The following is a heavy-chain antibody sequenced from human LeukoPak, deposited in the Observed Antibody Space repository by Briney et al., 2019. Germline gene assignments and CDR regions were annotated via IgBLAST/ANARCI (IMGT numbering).Heavy chain of an antibody. CDR3: AREHYGMDV. CDR1: GSTFSSYA. J-gene: IGHJ6*02. Sequence: PGGSLRLSCAASGSTFSSYAMHWVRQAPGKGLEWVSYISSTGRTIYYTDSVKGRFTISRDNAKNSLYLQMNSLRDEDTAVYYCAREHYGMDVWGQGTTVTVSS. CDR2: ISSTGRTI. V-gene: IGHV3-48*02.